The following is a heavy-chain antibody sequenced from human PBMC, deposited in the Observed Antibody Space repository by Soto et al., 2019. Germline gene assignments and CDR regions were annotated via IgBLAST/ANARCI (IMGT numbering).Heavy chain of an antibody. D-gene: IGHD5-12*01. CDR2: INPSGGST. CDR1: GYTFTSYY. CDR3: ATQLRDGYNCSPFDY. J-gene: IGHJ4*02. V-gene: IGHV1-46*01. Sequence: ASVKVSCKASGYTFTSYYMHWVRQAPGQGLEWMGIINPSGGSTSYAQKFQGRVTMTRDTSTSTVYMELSSLRSEDTAVYYCATQLRDGYNCSPFDYWGQGTLVTVSS.